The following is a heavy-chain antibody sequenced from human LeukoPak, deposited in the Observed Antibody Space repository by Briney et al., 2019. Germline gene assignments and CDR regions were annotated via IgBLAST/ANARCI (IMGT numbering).Heavy chain of an antibody. J-gene: IGHJ5*02. D-gene: IGHD6-13*01. CDR3: ARGRRSSSWYAHNWFDP. CDR1: GGSFSGYY. V-gene: IGHV4-34*01. Sequence: SETLSLTFPVYGGSFSGYYWSWIRQPPGKGLEWIGEINHSGSTNYNPSLKSRVTISVDTSKNQFSLKLSSVTAADTAVYYCARGRRSSSWYAHNWFDPWGQGTLVTVSS. CDR2: INHSGST.